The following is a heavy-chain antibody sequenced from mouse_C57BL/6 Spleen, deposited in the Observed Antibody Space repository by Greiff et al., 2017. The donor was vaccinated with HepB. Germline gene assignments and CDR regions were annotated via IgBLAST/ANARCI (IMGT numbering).Heavy chain of an antibody. CDR1: GYTFTSYW. CDR3: ARETGTGYYAMDY. D-gene: IGHD4-1*01. J-gene: IGHJ4*01. Sequence: QVQLQQSGAELVKPGASVKLSCKASGYTFTSYWMHWVKQRPGRGLEWNGRIDPNSGGTKYNEKFKSKATLTVDKPSSTAYMQLSSLTSEDSAVYYCARETGTGYYAMDYWGQGTSVTVSS. CDR2: IDPNSGGT. V-gene: IGHV1-72*01.